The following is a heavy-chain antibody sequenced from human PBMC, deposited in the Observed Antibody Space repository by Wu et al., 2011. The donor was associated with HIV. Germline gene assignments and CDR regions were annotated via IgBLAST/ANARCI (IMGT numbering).Heavy chain of an antibody. CDR1: GDTFNNYA. Sequence: QVQLVQSGAEVKKPGSSVKVSCKASGDTFNNYAISWVRQAPGQGLEWMGRIIPIFGATNSAQKFRGRVTISADDSTSTVYMELSSLTSEDTAVYYCARDPGSPGVDPWGQGTLVHRLL. V-gene: IGHV1-69*15. CDR3: ARDPGSPGVDP. J-gene: IGHJ5*02. D-gene: IGHD3-10*01. CDR2: IIPIFGAT.